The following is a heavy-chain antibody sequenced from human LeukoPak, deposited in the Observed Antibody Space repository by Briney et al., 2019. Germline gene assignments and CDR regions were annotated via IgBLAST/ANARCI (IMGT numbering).Heavy chain of an antibody. D-gene: IGHD3-10*01. J-gene: IGHJ4*02. V-gene: IGHV3-23*01. CDR1: GFTFSSYA. CDR2: ISGSGSNT. CDR3: TKPSLWLYFDY. Sequence: GGSLRLSCTASGFTFSSYAMSWVRLAPGKELEWVSAISGSGSNTYYTDSVKGRFTISRDNSNNALYLQMNSLRAEDTAVYYCTKPSLWLYFDYWGQGTLVTVSS.